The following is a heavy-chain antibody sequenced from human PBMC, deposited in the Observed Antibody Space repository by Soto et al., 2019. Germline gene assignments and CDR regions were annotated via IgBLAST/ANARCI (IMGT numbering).Heavy chain of an antibody. CDR3: ARKRAEAGSLLFDY. CDR2: IDWDDEK. Sequence: SGPTLVNPTQTLTLTCTFSGFSLSTSGMCVSWVRQPPGKTLDWLAVIDWDDEKFYSTSLKTRLSISKDTSKNQVVLTMTNMDPVDTATYYCARKRAEAGSLLFDYWGQGTLVTVSS. CDR1: GFSLSTSGMC. D-gene: IGHD6-13*01. V-gene: IGHV2-70*20. J-gene: IGHJ4*02.